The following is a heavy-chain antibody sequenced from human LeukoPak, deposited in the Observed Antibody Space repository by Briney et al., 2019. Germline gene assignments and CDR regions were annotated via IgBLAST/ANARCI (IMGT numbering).Heavy chain of an antibody. Sequence: SETLSHTCTVSGASISINSWSWIRRSPGKGLEWIGCSRHSGSTRYNPSLKSRVSMSLDMSTNQVSLTVDSVTAADTARYYCARTRMYFDASGYPEELFDSWGQGILVTVSS. V-gene: IGHV4-59*01. CDR3: ARTRMYFDASGYPEELFDS. CDR2: SRHSGST. J-gene: IGHJ5*01. CDR1: GASISINS. D-gene: IGHD3-22*01.